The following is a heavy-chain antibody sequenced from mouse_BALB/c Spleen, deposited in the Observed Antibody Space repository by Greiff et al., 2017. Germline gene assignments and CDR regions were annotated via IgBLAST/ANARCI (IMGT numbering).Heavy chain of an antibody. D-gene: IGHD4-1*02. V-gene: IGHV7-3*02. CDR1: GFTFTDYY. CDR3: ARDTPTGTAY. CDR2: IRNKANGYTT. Sequence: EVQRVESGGGLVQPGGSLRLSCATSGFTFTDYYMSWVRQPPGKALEWLGFIRNKANGYTTEYSASVKGRFTISRDNSQSILYLQMNTLRAEDSATYYCARDTPTGTAYWGQGTLVTVSA. J-gene: IGHJ3*01.